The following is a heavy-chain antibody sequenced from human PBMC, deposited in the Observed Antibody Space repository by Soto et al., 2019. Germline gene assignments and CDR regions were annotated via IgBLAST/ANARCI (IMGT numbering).Heavy chain of an antibody. CDR2: IKHTGDA. Sequence: QVHLQESGPGLVKPSETLSLTCAVSGDSIKTETWWSWLRQLPGTGLEWIGEIKHTGDANANPALASRVSMSVDRTKNQFFLNLRSVSAADTAVYFCAREGRLHWFESWGQGTLVTVSS. V-gene: IGHV4-4*02. CDR3: AREGRLHWFES. CDR1: GDSIKTETW. J-gene: IGHJ5*01.